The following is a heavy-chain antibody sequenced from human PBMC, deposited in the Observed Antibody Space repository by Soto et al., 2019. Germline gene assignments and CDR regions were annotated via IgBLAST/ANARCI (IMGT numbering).Heavy chain of an antibody. CDR3: ARLYYYDPQTYYKEAFYYYGMDV. CDR2: IYPGDSAT. D-gene: IGHD3-10*01. Sequence: GESLKISCKGSGYSFSSYWIAWVRQMPGKDLEWMGIIYPGDSATRYSPSFRGQVTISVDKSITTAYLQWSSLKASDTAMYYCARLYYYDPQTYYKEAFYYYGMDVWGQGTTVTVSS. CDR1: GYSFSSYW. V-gene: IGHV5-51*01. J-gene: IGHJ6*02.